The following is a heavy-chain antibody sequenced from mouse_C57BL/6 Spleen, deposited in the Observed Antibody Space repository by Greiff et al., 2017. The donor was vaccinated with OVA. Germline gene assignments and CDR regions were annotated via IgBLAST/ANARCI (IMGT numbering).Heavy chain of an antibody. Sequence: EVQRVESVAELVRPGASVKLSCTASGFNIKNTYMHWVKQRPEQGLEWIGRIDPANGNTKYAPKFQGKATITADTSSNTAYLQLSSLTSEDTAIYYCAREDLSGSGYVSYWGQGTLVTVSA. D-gene: IGHD3-2*02. V-gene: IGHV14-3*01. CDR1: GFNIKNTY. J-gene: IGHJ3*01. CDR3: AREDLSGSGYVSY. CDR2: IDPANGNT.